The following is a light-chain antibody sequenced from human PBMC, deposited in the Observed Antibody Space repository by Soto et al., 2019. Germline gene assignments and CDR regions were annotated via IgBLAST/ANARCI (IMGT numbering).Light chain of an antibody. Sequence: ELVLTQSPGTLSLSPGERATLSCRASQSVRSDYLAWYQQKPGQAPRLLIYGASSRATGIPDRFSGSGSGTGFTLTISRVEPEDFAVYYCQQYGSSPLTLGGGTKVDIK. V-gene: IGKV3-20*01. J-gene: IGKJ4*01. CDR1: QSVRSDY. CDR3: QQYGSSPLT. CDR2: GAS.